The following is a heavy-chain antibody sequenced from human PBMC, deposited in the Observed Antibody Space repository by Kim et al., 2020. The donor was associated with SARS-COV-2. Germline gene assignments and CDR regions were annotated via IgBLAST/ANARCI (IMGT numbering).Heavy chain of an antibody. CDR2: TYYRSKWYN. V-gene: IGHV6-1*01. CDR3: ARTMVRGVISLYGFDY. D-gene: IGHD3-10*01. CDR1: GDSVSSNIAA. J-gene: IGHJ4*02. Sequence: SQTLSLTCAISGDSVSSNIAAWNWIRQSPSRGLEWLGRTYYRSKWYNDYAVSVKSRITINPDTSKNQFSLQLNSVTPEDAAVYYCARTMVRGVISLYGFDYWGQGTLVTVSS.